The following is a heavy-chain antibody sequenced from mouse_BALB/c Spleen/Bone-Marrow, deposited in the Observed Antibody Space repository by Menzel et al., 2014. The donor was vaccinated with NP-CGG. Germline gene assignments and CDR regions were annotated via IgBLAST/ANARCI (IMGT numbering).Heavy chain of an antibody. CDR2: IHLSDSES. V-gene: IGHV1-61*01. D-gene: IGHD3-3*01. CDR1: GYSFTSYW. Sequence: QVQLKESGAELVRPGASVKLSCKASGYSFTSYWMNRVKQRPGQGLEWIGMIHLSDSESRLNQKFKDKATLTVDKSSSTAYMQLSSPTSEDSAVYYCTRCDLTTRAFAYWGQGTLVTVSA. CDR3: TRCDLTTRAFAY. J-gene: IGHJ3*01.